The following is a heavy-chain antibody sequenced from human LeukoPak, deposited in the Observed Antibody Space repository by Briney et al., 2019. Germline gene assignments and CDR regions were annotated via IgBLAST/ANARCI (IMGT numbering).Heavy chain of an antibody. V-gene: IGHV3-7*01. J-gene: IGHJ4*02. Sequence: PGGSLRLSCAASGFTFSNFGMSWVRQAPGKGLEWVANIKPDGNERYYVDSVKGRFTISRDNAKNSLYLQMNSLRAEDTAVYYCTRFYHYGRYWGQGTLVTVSS. CDR2: IKPDGNER. D-gene: IGHD4-17*01. CDR3: TRFYHYGRY. CDR1: GFTFSNFG.